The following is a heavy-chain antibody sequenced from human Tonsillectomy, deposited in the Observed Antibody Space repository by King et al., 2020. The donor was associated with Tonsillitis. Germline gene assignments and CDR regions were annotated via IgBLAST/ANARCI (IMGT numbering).Heavy chain of an antibody. V-gene: IGHV1-69*04. CDR3: ARDRAVTIYSPPGY. Sequence: QLVQSGAEVKKPGSSVKVSCKTSGGIFSSYAIHWVRQAPGQGLEWMGRIIPLLVSTNYAQKFQGRVTITADNSTSTDYMELSSLKSDDTAVYSCARDRAVTIYSPPGYWGQGTLVTVSS. CDR2: IIPLLVST. D-gene: IGHD4-17*01. J-gene: IGHJ4*02. CDR1: GGIFSSYA.